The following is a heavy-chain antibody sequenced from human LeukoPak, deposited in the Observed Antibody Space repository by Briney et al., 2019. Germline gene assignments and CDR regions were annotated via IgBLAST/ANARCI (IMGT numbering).Heavy chain of an antibody. V-gene: IGHV3-33*08. J-gene: IGHJ4*02. Sequence: PGGSLRLSCAASGFTVSSNYMSWVRQAPGKGLEWVAVIWYDGSNKYHADSVKGRFTISRDNSKNKFYLQMNSLRAEDTAVYYCARAAYDSSGYLTLWGQGTLVTVSS. D-gene: IGHD3-22*01. CDR3: ARAAYDSSGYLTL. CDR2: IWYDGSNK. CDR1: GFTVSSNY.